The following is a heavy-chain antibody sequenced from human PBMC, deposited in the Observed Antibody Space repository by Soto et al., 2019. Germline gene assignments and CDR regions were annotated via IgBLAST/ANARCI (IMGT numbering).Heavy chain of an antibody. Sequence: GGSLRLFCAASGFTFSDYAMSWVRQAPGKGLEWVSAISGSGGTTYYADTVKGGFTISRDNSKNTMYLQVNSLRAEDTAIYYCAQVMNSGWYLAYWGQGTLVTVSS. CDR2: ISGSGGTT. D-gene: IGHD6-19*01. CDR3: AQVMNSGWYLAY. CDR1: GFTFSDYA. V-gene: IGHV3-23*01. J-gene: IGHJ4*02.